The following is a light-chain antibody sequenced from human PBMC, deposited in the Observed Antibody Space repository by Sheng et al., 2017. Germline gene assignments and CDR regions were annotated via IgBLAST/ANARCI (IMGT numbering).Light chain of an antibody. Sequence: QSALTQPASVSGSPGQSITVSCTGTSSDVGGYNYVSWYQQHPGKVPKLLIHEVSNRPSGVSDRFSGSKSDNTASLTISGLQAEDEADYYCSSYTSSRTYVFGTGTKVTVL. J-gene: IGLJ1*01. CDR3: SSYTSSRTYV. CDR1: SSDVGGYNY. CDR2: EVS. V-gene: IGLV2-14*01.